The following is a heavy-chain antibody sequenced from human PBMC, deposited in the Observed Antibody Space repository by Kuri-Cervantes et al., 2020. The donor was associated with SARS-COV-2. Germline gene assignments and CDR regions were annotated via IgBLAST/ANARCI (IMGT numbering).Heavy chain of an antibody. CDR1: GYSFTSYW. Sequence: GESLKISCKGSGYSFTSYWIGWVRQMPGKGLEWMGIIYPGDSDTRYSPSFQGQVTISADKSISTAYLQWSSLKASDTAMYYCARLCSSTSCYGNMDVWGKGTTVTVSS. J-gene: IGHJ6*03. V-gene: IGHV5-51*01. D-gene: IGHD2-2*01. CDR3: ARLCSSTSCYGNMDV. CDR2: IYPGDSDT.